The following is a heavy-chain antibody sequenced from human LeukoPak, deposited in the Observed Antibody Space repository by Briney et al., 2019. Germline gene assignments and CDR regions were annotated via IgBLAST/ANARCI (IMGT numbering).Heavy chain of an antibody. D-gene: IGHD3-3*01. CDR1: GYTFTSYG. J-gene: IGHJ4*02. Sequence: ASVKVSCKASGYTFTSYGISWVRQAPGQGLEWMGWINPNSGGTNYAQKLQGRVTMTTDTSTSTAYMELRSLRSDDTAVYYCARTDRYYDFWSGQYTFDYWGQGTLVTVSS. CDR3: ARTDRYYDFWSGQYTFDY. V-gene: IGHV1-18*01. CDR2: INPNSGGT.